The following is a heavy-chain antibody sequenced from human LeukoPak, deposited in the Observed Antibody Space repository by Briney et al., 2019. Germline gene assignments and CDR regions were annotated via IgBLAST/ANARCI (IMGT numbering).Heavy chain of an antibody. CDR2: IYTSGNT. CDR1: GASISSYY. Sequence: SETLSLTCTVSGASISSYYWSWIRQPAGKGLEWVGRIYTSGNTNYNSSLKSRVTMSVDTSKNHFSLKLNSVTAADTAVYYCARWDRTREYFLHWGQGTLVTVSS. V-gene: IGHV4-4*07. CDR3: ARWDRTREYFLH. D-gene: IGHD1-1*01. J-gene: IGHJ1*01.